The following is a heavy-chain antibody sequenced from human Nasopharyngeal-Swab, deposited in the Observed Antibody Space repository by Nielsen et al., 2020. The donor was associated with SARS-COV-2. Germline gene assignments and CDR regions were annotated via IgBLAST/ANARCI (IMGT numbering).Heavy chain of an antibody. V-gene: IGHV4-34*01. D-gene: IGHD6-6*01. CDR3: AGVPSSSMSYWFDP. CDR2: IKHRRST. Sequence: SEPLSLTCAVYGGSFSTYYWSWIRKPPGKGLEWIGEIKHRRSTNYNPSLKSRVTISVDTSKNQLSLKLSSVTAADTAVYYCAGVPSSSMSYWFDPWGQGTLVTVS. J-gene: IGHJ5*02. CDR1: GGSFSTYY.